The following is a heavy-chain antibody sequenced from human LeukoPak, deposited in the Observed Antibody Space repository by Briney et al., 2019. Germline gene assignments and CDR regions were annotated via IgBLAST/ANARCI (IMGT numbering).Heavy chain of an antibody. CDR3: PRRFVIQLWANFDH. CDR2: IKYSGST. D-gene: IGHD5-18*01. J-gene: IGHJ4*02. Sequence: SETLSLTCTVSGGSISSSSYYWGWIRQPPGQGLEWIGSIKYSGSTYHNPSLKSRITISVDTSKNQFSLKVNSVTAADTAVYYCPRRFVIQLWANFDHWGQGTLVTVSS. V-gene: IGHV4-39*01. CDR1: GGSISSSSYY.